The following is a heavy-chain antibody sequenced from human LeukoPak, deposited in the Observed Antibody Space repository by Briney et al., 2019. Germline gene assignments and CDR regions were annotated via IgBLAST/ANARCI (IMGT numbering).Heavy chain of an antibody. CDR1: GFTFSSYA. V-gene: IGHV3-23*01. CDR2: IGGSGGST. CDR3: ARERGRGRDSPYFDY. Sequence: LRLSCAASGFTFSSYAMSWVRRAPGKGLEGVSAIGGSGGSTYYADSVKGRFTISRDNSKNTLYLQMNGLRAEDTAVYYCARERGRGRDSPYFDYWGQGTLVTVSS. J-gene: IGHJ4*02. D-gene: IGHD3-16*01.